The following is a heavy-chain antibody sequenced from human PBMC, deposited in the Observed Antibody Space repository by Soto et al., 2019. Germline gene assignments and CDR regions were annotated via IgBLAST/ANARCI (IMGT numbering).Heavy chain of an antibody. CDR1: GYTFTGYY. V-gene: IGHV3-74*01. CDR3: ACSRTLDY. Sequence: ASVKVSCKASGYTFTGYYMHWVRHVPGKGLVWVSRINSDGSSTSYADSVKGRFTISRDNAKNTLYLQMNSLRAEDTAVYYCACSRTLDYWGQGTLVTVSS. J-gene: IGHJ4*02. CDR2: INSDGSST. D-gene: IGHD2-2*01.